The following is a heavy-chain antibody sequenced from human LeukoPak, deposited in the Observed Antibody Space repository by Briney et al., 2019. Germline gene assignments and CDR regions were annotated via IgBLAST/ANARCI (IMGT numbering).Heavy chain of an antibody. Sequence: SGTLSLTCAVPGYSIRSGYYWGWIRQPPGKGLEWIGSIYHSGSTYYNPSLKSRVTISVDTSKNQFSPKLSSVTAADTAVYYCASLCSGGSCYLESGWFDPWGQGTLVTVSS. CDR2: IYHSGST. V-gene: IGHV4-38-2*01. CDR1: GYSIRSGYY. J-gene: IGHJ5*02. CDR3: ASLCSGGSCYLESGWFDP. D-gene: IGHD2-15*01.